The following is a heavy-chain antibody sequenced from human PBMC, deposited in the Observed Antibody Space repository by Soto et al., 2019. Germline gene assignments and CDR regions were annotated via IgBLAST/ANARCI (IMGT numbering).Heavy chain of an antibody. CDR1: GITVSTSY. J-gene: IGHJ5*02. CDR3: ATSLLWFGELRS. Sequence: EVQLVESGGGLVQPGGSLRLSCAASGITVSTSYMSWVRQAPGKGLEWVSLTYSGGATYYADSVKGRFSISRDNCNNTVYLQMNSLRAEDTAMYYCATSLLWFGELRSWGQGTLVTVSS. V-gene: IGHV3-66*01. CDR2: TYSGGAT. D-gene: IGHD3-10*01.